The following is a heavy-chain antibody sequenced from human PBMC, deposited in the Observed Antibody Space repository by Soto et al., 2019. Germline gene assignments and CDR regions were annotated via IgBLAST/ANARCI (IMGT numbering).Heavy chain of an antibody. Sequence: QVQLVQSGAEVKKPGASVKVSCKASGYTFTSYAMHWVRQAPGQRLEWMGWINAGNGNTKYSQKFQGRVTITRDTSASKAYMELSSLRSEDTAVYYCARVVVAAPPPPYNWFDPWGQGTLVTVSS. CDR1: GYTFTSYA. CDR3: ARVVVAAPPPPYNWFDP. CDR2: INAGNGNT. D-gene: IGHD2-15*01. J-gene: IGHJ5*02. V-gene: IGHV1-3*01.